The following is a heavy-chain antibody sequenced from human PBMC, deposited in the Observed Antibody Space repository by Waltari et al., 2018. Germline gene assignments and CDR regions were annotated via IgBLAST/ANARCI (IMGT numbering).Heavy chain of an antibody. CDR1: GYSFTSYG. D-gene: IGHD3-16*02. V-gene: IGHV1-18*01. Sequence: QVQLVQSGAEVKKPGASVKVSCKASGYSFTSYGISWVRPAPGQGLAWRGWISAYNGNTNYAQKLQGRVTMTTDTSTSTAYMELRSLRSDDTAVYYCARGPSYDYVWGSYRPPDFDYWGQGTLVTVSS. J-gene: IGHJ4*02. CDR2: ISAYNGNT. CDR3: ARGPSYDYVWGSYRPPDFDY.